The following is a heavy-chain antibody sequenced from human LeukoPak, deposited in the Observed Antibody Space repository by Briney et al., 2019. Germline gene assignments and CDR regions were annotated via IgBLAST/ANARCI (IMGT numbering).Heavy chain of an antibody. Sequence: PGGSLRLSCAASGFSFSTYSMNWVRQAPGKGLEWVSIISNSGGDKYYADSAKGRFTIPRDNAKKSLYLQMNSLRAEDTAVYYCGREAWFDPWGQGTLVTVSS. CDR2: ISNSGGDK. CDR3: GREAWFDP. J-gene: IGHJ5*02. CDR1: GFSFSTYS. V-gene: IGHV3-21*01.